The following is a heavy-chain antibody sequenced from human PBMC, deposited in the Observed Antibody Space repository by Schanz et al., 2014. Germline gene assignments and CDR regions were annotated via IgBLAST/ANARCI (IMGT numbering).Heavy chain of an antibody. J-gene: IGHJ6*02. D-gene: IGHD3-9*01. V-gene: IGHV1-18*01. CDR3: ARVQDDILTGSEYYYGMDV. CDR1: GYTFNNYTYV. Sequence: VQLVQSGSELKKPGTSVKVSCKASGYTFNNYTYVMIWVRQAPGQGLEWMGWISTSNGNTNYIQKLQGRVTMTTDTSTSTAYMELRSLRSDDTAVYYCARVQDDILTGSEYYYGMDVWGQGTTVTVSS. CDR2: ISTSNGNT.